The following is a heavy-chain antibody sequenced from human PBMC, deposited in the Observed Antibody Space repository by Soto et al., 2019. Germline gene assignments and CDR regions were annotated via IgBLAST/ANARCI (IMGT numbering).Heavy chain of an antibody. V-gene: IGHV3-21*01. Sequence: PGGSLRLSCAASGFTFSSYNMNWVRQAPGKGLEWVSSISSSSGYIYYADSMKGRFTISRDNAKNSLYLHMNSLRAEDTAVYYCAITRRDGYNNYYYYYGMDVWGQGTTVTVSS. CDR3: AITRRDGYNNYYYYYGMDV. D-gene: IGHD5-12*01. J-gene: IGHJ6*02. CDR2: ISSSSGYI. CDR1: GFTFSSYN.